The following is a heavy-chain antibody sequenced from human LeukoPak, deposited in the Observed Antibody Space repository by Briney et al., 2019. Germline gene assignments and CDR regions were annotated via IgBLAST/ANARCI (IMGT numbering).Heavy chain of an antibody. V-gene: IGHV3-48*04. J-gene: IGHJ3*02. D-gene: IGHD3-22*01. CDR2: ISSSSSTI. CDR3: ARDYYDSSGYYYKGDDAFDI. Sequence: GGSLRLSCAASGFTFSSYSMNWVRQAPGKGLEWVSYISSSSSTIYYADSVKGRLTISRDNAKNSLYLQMNSLRAEDTAVYYCARDYYDSSGYYYKGDDAFDIWGQGTMVTVSS. CDR1: GFTFSSYS.